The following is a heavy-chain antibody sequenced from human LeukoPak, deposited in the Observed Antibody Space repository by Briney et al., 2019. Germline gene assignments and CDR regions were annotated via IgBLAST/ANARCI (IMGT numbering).Heavy chain of an antibody. Sequence: PGRSLRLSCAASGFTFSSYAMHWVRQAPGKGLEWVAVISYDGSNKYYADSVKGRFTISRDNAKNSLYLQMNSLRAEDMALYYCAKLYDSSDYDAFDIWGQGTMVTVSS. D-gene: IGHD3-22*01. CDR2: ISYDGSNK. V-gene: IGHV3-30-3*02. J-gene: IGHJ3*02. CDR3: AKLYDSSDYDAFDI. CDR1: GFTFSSYA.